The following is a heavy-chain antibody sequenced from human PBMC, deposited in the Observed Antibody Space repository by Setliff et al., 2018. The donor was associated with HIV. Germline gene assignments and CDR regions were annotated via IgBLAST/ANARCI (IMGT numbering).Heavy chain of an antibody. Sequence: GASVKVSCKASGYSFTSFGTSWVRQAPGQGLEWVGWMSDYNRNTEHAEKFRGRVTLTKDISTSTAYMELRSLRLDDTAVYYCARRADWFDLWGQGTLVTVSS. CDR1: GYSFTSFG. CDR2: MSDYNRNT. CDR3: ARRADWFDL. V-gene: IGHV1-18*01. J-gene: IGHJ5*02.